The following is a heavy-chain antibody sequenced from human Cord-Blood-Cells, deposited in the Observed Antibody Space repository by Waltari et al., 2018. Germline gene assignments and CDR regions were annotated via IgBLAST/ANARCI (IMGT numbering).Heavy chain of an antibody. CDR1: GGTFSSYA. CDR2: IIPIFGTA. J-gene: IGHJ3*02. Sequence: QVQLVQSGAAVKKPGSSVKLSCKASGGTFSSYAISCVRPAPGQGLEWMGGIIPIFGTANDAQKFQGRVTITADESTSTAYMELSSLRSEDTAVYYCARDHDWNDDDAFDIWGQGTMVTVSS. CDR3: ARDHDWNDDDAFDI. V-gene: IGHV1-69*01. D-gene: IGHD1-1*01.